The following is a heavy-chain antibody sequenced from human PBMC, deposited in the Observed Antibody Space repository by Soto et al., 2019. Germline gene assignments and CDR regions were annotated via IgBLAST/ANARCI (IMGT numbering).Heavy chain of an antibody. CDR3: ARHEGGAARPSTFDY. J-gene: IGHJ4*02. Sequence: QLQLQESGPGLVKPSETLSLTCTVSGGSISSSSYYWGWIRQPPGKGLEWIGSIYSSGSTYYNPSLKTRVTISVDTSKNQFSLELSSVTAADTAVYYCARHEGGAARPSTFDYWGQGTLVTVSS. CDR1: GGSISSSSYY. V-gene: IGHV4-39*01. D-gene: IGHD6-6*01. CDR2: IYSSGST.